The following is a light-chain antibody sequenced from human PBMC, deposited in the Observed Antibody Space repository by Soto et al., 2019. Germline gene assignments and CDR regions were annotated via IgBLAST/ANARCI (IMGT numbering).Light chain of an antibody. V-gene: IGLV1-44*01. Sequence: QSVLTQPPSASGTPGQRVTISCSGTSSNIGSNTVNWYQQVPGTAPRLLIYSNAQRPSGVPARISGSKSGTSASLAISGLQSEDEADYYCASWDDRLNGYVFGPGTKVTVL. J-gene: IGLJ1*01. CDR2: SNA. CDR1: SSNIGSNT. CDR3: ASWDDRLNGYV.